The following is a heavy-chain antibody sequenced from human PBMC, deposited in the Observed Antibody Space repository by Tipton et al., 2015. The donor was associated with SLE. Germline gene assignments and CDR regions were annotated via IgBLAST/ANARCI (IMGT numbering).Heavy chain of an antibody. CDR1: GDSISGYY. CDR2: IYYSGST. D-gene: IGHD4-17*01. V-gene: IGHV4-59*12. CDR3: ARPFYGDYYRFDF. Sequence: TLSLTCTVSGDSISGYYWSWIRQPPGKGLEWIGYIYYSGSTNYNPSLKGRVTISEDTSKNQFSLNLNSVTAADTAVYYCARPFYGDYYRFDFWGQGTLVTVSS. J-gene: IGHJ4*02.